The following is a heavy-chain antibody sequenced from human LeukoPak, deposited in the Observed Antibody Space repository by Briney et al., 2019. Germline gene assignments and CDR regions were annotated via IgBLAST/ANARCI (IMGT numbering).Heavy chain of an antibody. J-gene: IGHJ4*02. CDR1: GFTFSSYS. V-gene: IGHV3-30*02. Sequence: GGSLRLSCAASGFTFSSYSMNWVRQAPGKGLEWVAFIRYDGSNKYYADSVKGRFTISRDNSKNTLYLHINSLRPEDTALYYCVKDNPLDYWGQGTLVIVSS. CDR2: IRYDGSNK. CDR3: VKDNPLDY. D-gene: IGHD1-14*01.